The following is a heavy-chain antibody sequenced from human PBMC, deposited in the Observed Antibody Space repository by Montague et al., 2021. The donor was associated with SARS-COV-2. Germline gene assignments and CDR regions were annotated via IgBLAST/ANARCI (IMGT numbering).Heavy chain of an antibody. CDR2: IDHSGNT. Sequence: SETLSLTCAVYGGSFSTYYWSWIRQSPGKGLEWIGNIDHSGNTNYNPSXXSRVSISVDMSSSQFSLYLTSVTAADAAVYYCARDQTVLEWIWYGMDVWGPGTTVTVSS. CDR3: ARDQTVLEWIWYGMDV. CDR1: GGSFSTYY. V-gene: IGHV4-34*01. D-gene: IGHD3-3*01. J-gene: IGHJ6*02.